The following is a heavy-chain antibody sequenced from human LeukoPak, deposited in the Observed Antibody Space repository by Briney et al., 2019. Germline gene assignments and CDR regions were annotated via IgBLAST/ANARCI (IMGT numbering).Heavy chain of an antibody. J-gene: IGHJ4*02. CDR3: AKDGPRDIVVVPAADPYYFDY. V-gene: IGHV3-23*01. D-gene: IGHD2-2*01. CDR1: GFTFSSYA. CDR2: ISGSGGST. Sequence: GGSLRLSCAASGFTFSSYAMSWVRQAPGKGLEWVSVISGSGGSTYYADSVEGRFTISRDNSKNTLYLQMNSLRAEDTAVYYCAKDGPRDIVVVPAADPYYFDYWGQGTLVTVSS.